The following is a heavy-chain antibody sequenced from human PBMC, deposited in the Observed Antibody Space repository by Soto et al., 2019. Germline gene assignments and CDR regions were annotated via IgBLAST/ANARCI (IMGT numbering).Heavy chain of an antibody. J-gene: IGHJ4*02. D-gene: IGHD5-12*01. CDR1: GGSFSGYY. Sequence: PSETLSLTCAVYGGSFSGYYWSWIRQPPGKGLEWIGEINHSGSTNYNPSLKSRVTISVDTSKNQFSLKLSSVTAADTAVYYCARVEIIRDGYPFDYWGQGTLVTVSA. CDR3: ARVEIIRDGYPFDY. CDR2: INHSGST. V-gene: IGHV4-34*01.